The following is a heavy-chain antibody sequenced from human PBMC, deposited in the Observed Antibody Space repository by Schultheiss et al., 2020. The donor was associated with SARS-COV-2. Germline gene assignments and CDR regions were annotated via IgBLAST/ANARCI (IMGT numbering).Heavy chain of an antibody. CDR2: IYYSGST. D-gene: IGHD3-10*01. Sequence: SETLSLTCTVSGGSISSYYWSWIRQPPGKGLEWIGYIYYSGSTYYNPSLKSRVTISVDTSKNQFSLKLSSVTAADTAVYYCARIAMVQGVIWYFDLWGRGTLVTVSS. V-gene: IGHV4-59*08. J-gene: IGHJ2*01. CDR3: ARIAMVQGVIWYFDL. CDR1: GGSISSYY.